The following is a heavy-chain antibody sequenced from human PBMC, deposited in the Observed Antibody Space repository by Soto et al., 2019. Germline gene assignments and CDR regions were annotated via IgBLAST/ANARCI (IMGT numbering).Heavy chain of an antibody. Sequence: KASETLSLTCAVPGGSISSSNWWSWVRQPPGKGLEWIGEIYHSGSTNYNPSLKSRVTISVDKSKNQFSLKLSSVTAADTAVYYCARGVKAVAGPFDYWGQGTLVTVSS. CDR3: ARGVKAVAGPFDY. D-gene: IGHD6-19*01. J-gene: IGHJ4*02. CDR1: GGSISSSNW. CDR2: IYHSGST. V-gene: IGHV4-4*02.